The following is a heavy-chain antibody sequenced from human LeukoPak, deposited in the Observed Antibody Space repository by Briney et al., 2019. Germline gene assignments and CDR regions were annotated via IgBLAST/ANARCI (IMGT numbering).Heavy chain of an antibody. V-gene: IGHV4-34*01. D-gene: IGHD1-1*01. CDR3: ARGSATGLAY. Sequence: LETLSLTCAVYGGSFSGYSWTWIRQPPGKGLEWIGEIDRSGSTNYNPALKSRLTISVDTSKNQFSLRLTSVTAADTAVYYGARGSATGLAYWGQGTLVTVSS. CDR1: GGSFSGYS. CDR2: IDRSGST. J-gene: IGHJ4*02.